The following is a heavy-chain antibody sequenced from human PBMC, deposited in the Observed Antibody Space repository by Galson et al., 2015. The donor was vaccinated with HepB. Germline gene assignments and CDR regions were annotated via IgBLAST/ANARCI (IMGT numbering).Heavy chain of an antibody. V-gene: IGHV1-69*02. D-gene: IGHD3-22*01. J-gene: IGHJ4*02. CDR3: AGGGYYYDSSGYSPSTDY. CDR2: IIPILGIA. CDR1: GGTFSSYT. Sequence: SVKVSCKASGGTFSSYTISWVRQAPGQGLEWMGRIIPILGIANYAQKFQGRVAITADKSTSTAYMELSSLRSEDTAVYYCAGGGYYYDSSGYSPSTDYWGQGTLVTVSS.